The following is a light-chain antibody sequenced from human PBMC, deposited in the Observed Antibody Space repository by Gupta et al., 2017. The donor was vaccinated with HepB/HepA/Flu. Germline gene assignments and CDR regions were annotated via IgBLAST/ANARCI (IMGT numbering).Light chain of an antibody. CDR3: AAWDDSLSGYV. Sequence: QSVLTQPPSASGTPVQRVTISCSGSSSNIGSNYVYWYQQLPGTAPKLLIYRNNQRPSGVPDRCYGSKSGTSASLAISGLRSEDEADYYCAAWDDSLSGYVFGTGTKVAVL. CDR2: RNN. V-gene: IGLV1-47*01. CDR1: SSNIGSNY. J-gene: IGLJ1*01.